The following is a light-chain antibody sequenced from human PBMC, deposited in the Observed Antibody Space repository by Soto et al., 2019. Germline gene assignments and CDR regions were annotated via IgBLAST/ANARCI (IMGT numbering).Light chain of an antibody. CDR1: QSVSRY. Sequence: EIVLTQSPATLSLSPGERATLSCRASQSVSRYLAWYQQKPGQAPRLLIYDASNRATGIPARFSGSGSGTDFTLTIRSLEPEDFAVYYCQQRSNWPPGLTFGGGTKVEIK. V-gene: IGKV3-11*01. CDR2: DAS. J-gene: IGKJ4*01. CDR3: QQRSNWPPGLT.